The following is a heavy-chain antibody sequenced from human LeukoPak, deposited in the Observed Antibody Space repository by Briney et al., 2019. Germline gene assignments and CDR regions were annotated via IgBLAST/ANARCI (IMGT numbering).Heavy chain of an antibody. CDR3: ARDLESMLPRTQLLYWGGGLDY. CDR2: INPNSGGT. D-gene: IGHD2-2*02. J-gene: IGHJ4*02. Sequence: ASVKVSCKASGYTFTGYYMHWVRQAPGQGLEWMGWINPNSGGTNYAQKFQGRVTMTRDTSISTAYMELSRLRSDDTAVYYCARDLESMLPRTQLLYWGGGLDYWGQGTLVTVSS. V-gene: IGHV1-2*02. CDR1: GYTFTGYY.